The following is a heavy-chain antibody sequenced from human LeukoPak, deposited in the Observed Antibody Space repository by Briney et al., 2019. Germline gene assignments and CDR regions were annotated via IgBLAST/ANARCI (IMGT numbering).Heavy chain of an antibody. CDR3: ARAYYDSTIFDY. CDR1: GFTFSSYE. D-gene: IGHD3-22*01. V-gene: IGHV3-23*01. Sequence: QPGGSLRLSCAASGFTFSSYEMNWVRQAPGKGLEWVSGISGSGGSTYYADSVKGRFTISRDDSKKTLYLQMNSLRAEDTAVYYCARAYYDSTIFDYWGQGTLVTVSS. J-gene: IGHJ4*02. CDR2: ISGSGGST.